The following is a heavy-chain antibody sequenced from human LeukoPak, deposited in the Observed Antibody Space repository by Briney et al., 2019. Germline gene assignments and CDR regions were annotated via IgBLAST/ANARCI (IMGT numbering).Heavy chain of an antibody. D-gene: IGHD1-26*01. J-gene: IGHJ5*02. Sequence: GGSLRLSCAASGFTFSSYAINWVRQAPGRGLEWVSTISGSGDSTYYADSVKGRFTISRDNSKDTLYLQMNSLRAEDTAVYYCAKATVGARKWFDPWGHGTLVTVSS. CDR3: AKATVGARKWFDP. CDR2: ISGSGDST. V-gene: IGHV3-23*01. CDR1: GFTFSSYA.